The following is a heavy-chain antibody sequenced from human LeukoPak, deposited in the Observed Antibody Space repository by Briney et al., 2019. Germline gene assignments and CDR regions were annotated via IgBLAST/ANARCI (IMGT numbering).Heavy chain of an antibody. CDR1: GFTFSSYA. Sequence: GGSLRLSCAASGFTFSSYAMSWVRQAPGKGLEWVSAISGSGGSTYYADSVKGRFTISRDNSKNSLYLQMNSLRAEDTAVYYCAKGCSCYSAAFDYWGQGTLVTVSS. CDR2: ISGSGGST. D-gene: IGHD2-15*01. V-gene: IGHV3-23*01. CDR3: AKGCSCYSAAFDY. J-gene: IGHJ4*02.